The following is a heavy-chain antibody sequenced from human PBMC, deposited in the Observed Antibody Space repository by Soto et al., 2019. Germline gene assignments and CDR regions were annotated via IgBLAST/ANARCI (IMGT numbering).Heavy chain of an antibody. CDR2: IRSQRYGGTV. V-gene: IGHV3-49*03. CDR3: TRDPQYFTNDYNSMDV. D-gene: IGHD2-2*01. CDR1: GFTPADNT. J-gene: IGHJ6*01. Sequence: SLRRSCTTSGFTPADNTVSWFRQGPGKGLEWVGFIRSQRYGGTVEHAASVKGRFSNPRDDSKSIAYLQNNSMKSEDTAVYYCTRDPQYFTNDYNSMDVWRQGTTVTVSS.